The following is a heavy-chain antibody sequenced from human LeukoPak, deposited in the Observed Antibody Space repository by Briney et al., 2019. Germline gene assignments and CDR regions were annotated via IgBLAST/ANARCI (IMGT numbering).Heavy chain of an antibody. CDR3: ARSLRYYGSDSIDI. D-gene: IGHD3-10*01. V-gene: IGHV4-59*01. Sequence: PSETLSLTCTVSGGSISSYYWSWIRQPPGKGLEWIGYIYYSGSTNYNPSLKSRVTISVDTSKNQFSLKLSSVTAADTAVYYCARSLRYYGSDSIDIWGQGTMVTVSS. CDR2: IYYSGST. CDR1: GGSISSYY. J-gene: IGHJ3*02.